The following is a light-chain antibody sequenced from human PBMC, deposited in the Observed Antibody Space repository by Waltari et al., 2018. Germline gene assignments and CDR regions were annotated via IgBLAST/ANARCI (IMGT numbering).Light chain of an antibody. J-gene: IGLJ1*01. CDR1: SSNIGSNY. CDR3: GTWDSSLSGYV. Sequence: QSVLTQPPSVSAAPGQKVTISCSGSSSNIGSNYVSWYQQLPGTAPKLLIYDNNKRPSGIPDRFSGSKSGTSAILGITGLQTGDEADYYCGTWDSSLSGYVIGAGTKVTVL. CDR2: DNN. V-gene: IGLV1-51*01.